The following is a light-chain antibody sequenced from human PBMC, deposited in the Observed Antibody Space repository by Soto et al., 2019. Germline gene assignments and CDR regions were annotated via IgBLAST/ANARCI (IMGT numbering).Light chain of an antibody. V-gene: IGKV1-5*01. CDR1: QSITSW. CDR2: DAS. J-gene: IGKJ1*01. CDR3: QQYNDNSPWT. Sequence: DIPMTQSPSTLSASVGDRVTITCRASQSITSWLAWYQQKPGKAPKLLIYDASNLENGVPSRFSGSGSGTEFTLTISSLQPDDFATYYCQQYNDNSPWTFGQGTKVEI.